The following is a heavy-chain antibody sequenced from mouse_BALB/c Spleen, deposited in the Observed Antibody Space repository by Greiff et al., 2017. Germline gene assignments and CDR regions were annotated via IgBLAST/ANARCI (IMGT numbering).Heavy chain of an antibody. Sequence: QVQLKESGPELVKPGASVKMSCKASGYTFTSYYIHWVKQRPGQGLEWIGWIYPGDGSTKYNEKFKGKTTLTADKSSSTAYMLLSSLTSEDSAIYFCARDLRRYAMDYWGQGTSVTVSS. J-gene: IGHJ4*01. V-gene: IGHV1S56*01. CDR1: GYTFTSYY. D-gene: IGHD5-1*01. CDR2: IYPGDGST. CDR3: ARDLRRYAMDY.